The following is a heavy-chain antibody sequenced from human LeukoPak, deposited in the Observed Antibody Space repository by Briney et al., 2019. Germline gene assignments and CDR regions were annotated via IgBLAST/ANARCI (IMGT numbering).Heavy chain of an antibody. J-gene: IGHJ4*02. CDR2: IYYSGST. D-gene: IGHD3-22*01. CDR1: GGSISSYY. Sequence: SSETLSLTCTVSGGSISSYYWSWIRQPPGKGLEWIGYIYYSGSTNCNPSLKSRVTISVDTSKKQFSLKLSSVTAADTAVYYCARGYYDSSGYLLFDYWGQGTLVTVSS. V-gene: IGHV4-59*01. CDR3: ARGYYDSSGYLLFDY.